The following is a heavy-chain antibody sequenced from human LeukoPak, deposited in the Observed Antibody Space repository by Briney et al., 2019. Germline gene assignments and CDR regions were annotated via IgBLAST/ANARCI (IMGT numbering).Heavy chain of an antibody. V-gene: IGHV1-46*01. Sequence: GASENASYKASGYTFTTFYMHWVRHAPVQRLEWMGIINPSGGSTSYAQKFQGRVTMTRDTSTSTLYMELSSLRSEDTAVYYCARGLDPFDYWGEGTLVTVS. D-gene: IGHD3/OR15-3a*01. CDR3: ARGLDPFDY. CDR1: GYTFTTFY. CDR2: INPSGGST. J-gene: IGHJ4*02.